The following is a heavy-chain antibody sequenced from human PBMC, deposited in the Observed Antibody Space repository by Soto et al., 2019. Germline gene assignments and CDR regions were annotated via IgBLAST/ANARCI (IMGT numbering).Heavy chain of an antibody. Sequence: VSVKVSCKASGYTFTSYYMHWVRQSPGQGLEWMGIINPSGGSTSYAQKFQGRVTMTRDTSTSTVYMELSSLRSEDTAVYYCARPSSLYCTNGVCFPRAGYYYGMDVCGQGTTVTVSS. V-gene: IGHV1-46*01. CDR1: GYTFTSYY. CDR2: INPSGGST. D-gene: IGHD2-8*01. CDR3: ARPSSLYCTNGVCFPRAGYYYGMDV. J-gene: IGHJ6*02.